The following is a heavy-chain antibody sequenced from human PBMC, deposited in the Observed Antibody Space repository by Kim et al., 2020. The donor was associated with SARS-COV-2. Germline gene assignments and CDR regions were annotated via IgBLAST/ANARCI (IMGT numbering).Heavy chain of an antibody. D-gene: IGHD3-9*01. CDR3: TTELTGQSYFNF. CDR2: T. V-gene: IGHV3-15*01. Sequence: TDYAAPVKGRFTISRDDSKNTLYVQMNSLKTEDTAVYYCTTELTGQSYFNFWGQGTLVTVSS. J-gene: IGHJ4*02.